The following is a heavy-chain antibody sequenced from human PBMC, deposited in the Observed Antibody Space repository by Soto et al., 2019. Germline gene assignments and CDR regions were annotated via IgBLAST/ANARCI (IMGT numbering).Heavy chain of an antibody. J-gene: IGHJ3*01. V-gene: IGHV3-7*03. D-gene: IGHD3-16*01. CDR1: GFTFSSYW. Sequence: GGSLRLSCAASGFTFSSYWMSWVRQAPGKGLEWVANIKQDGSEKYYVDSVKGRFTISRDNAKNSLYLQMNSLRAEDTAVYYCVGVLERCRADGVDLWCQATRFTVS. CDR3: VGVLERCRADGVDL. CDR2: IKQDGSEK.